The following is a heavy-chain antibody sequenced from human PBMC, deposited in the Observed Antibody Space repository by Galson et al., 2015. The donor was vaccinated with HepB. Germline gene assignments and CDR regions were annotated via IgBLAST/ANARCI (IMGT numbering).Heavy chain of an antibody. CDR2: ISGSDGSK. Sequence: SLRLSCAASGFGFSNYAMSWVRQPPGAGLEWVSGISGSDGSKYYANSVKGRFTISRDNPKNTLYLQMKSLRAEDTAIYYCAKAVLFLDDGSGYHQFDSWGQGTLVTVSS. V-gene: IGHV3-23*01. D-gene: IGHD6-19*01. CDR1: GFGFSNYA. J-gene: IGHJ4*02. CDR3: AKAVLFLDDGSGYHQFDS.